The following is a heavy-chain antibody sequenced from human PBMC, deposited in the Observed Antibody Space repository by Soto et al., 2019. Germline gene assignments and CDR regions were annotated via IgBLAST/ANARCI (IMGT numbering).Heavy chain of an antibody. CDR1: GFTFSSYA. D-gene: IGHD5-18*01. J-gene: IGHJ4*02. CDR2: ISGSGGTT. Sequence: EVQLLESGGGLVQPGGSLRLSCAASGFTFSSYAMSWVRQAPGKGLEWVSSISGSGGTTYYADSVKGRFTISRDNSKNTLYLHMNSLRAEDTAEYYCARGYTNIDYWGQGTLVTVSS. CDR3: ARGYTNIDY. V-gene: IGHV3-23*01.